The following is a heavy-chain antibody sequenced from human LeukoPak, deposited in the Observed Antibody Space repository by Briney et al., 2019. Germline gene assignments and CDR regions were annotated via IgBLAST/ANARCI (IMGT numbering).Heavy chain of an antibody. CDR1: GYTFTGYY. CDR3: ARETPLLWFGELLSGFDP. CDR2: INPNSGGT. D-gene: IGHD3-10*01. V-gene: IGHV1-2*02. Sequence: ASVKVSCKASGYTFTGYYMHWVRQAPRQGLEWMGWINPNSGGTNYAQKFQGRVTMTRDTSISTAYMELSRLRSDDTAVYYCARETPLLWFGELLSGFDPWGQGTLVTVSS. J-gene: IGHJ5*02.